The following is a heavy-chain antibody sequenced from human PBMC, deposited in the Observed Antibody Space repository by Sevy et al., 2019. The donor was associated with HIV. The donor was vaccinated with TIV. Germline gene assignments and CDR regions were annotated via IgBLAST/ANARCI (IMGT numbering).Heavy chain of an antibody. CDR3: AREDPGLLYGMDV. J-gene: IGHJ6*02. V-gene: IGHV4-59*11. CDR1: GDSISGHY. CDR2: IFYSRST. Sequence: SETLSLICTVSGDSISGHYWNWIRQPPGKGLEWIGYIFYSRSTTYNPSLKSRVTISKDTSKNQFSLKLTSVTAADTAIYFCAREDPGLLYGMDVWGQGTAVTVSS. D-gene: IGHD2-21*01.